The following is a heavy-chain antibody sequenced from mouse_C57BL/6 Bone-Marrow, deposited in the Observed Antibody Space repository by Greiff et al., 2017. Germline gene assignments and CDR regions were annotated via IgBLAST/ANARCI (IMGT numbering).Heavy chain of an antibody. CDR3: ARHYDYDEDWYFDV. CDR1: EYEFPSHD. Sequence: EVKLMESGGGLVQPGESLKLSCESNEYEFPSHDMSWVRKTPEKRLELVAAINSDGGSTYYPDTMERRFIISRDNTKKTLYLQMSSLRSEDTALYYCARHYDYDEDWYFDVWGTGTTVTVSS. D-gene: IGHD2-4*01. J-gene: IGHJ1*03. V-gene: IGHV5-2*01. CDR2: INSDGGST.